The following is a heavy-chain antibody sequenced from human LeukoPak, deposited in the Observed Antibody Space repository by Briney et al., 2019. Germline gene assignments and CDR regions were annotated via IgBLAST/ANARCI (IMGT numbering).Heavy chain of an antibody. J-gene: IGHJ4*02. CDR1: GFTFSTSG. D-gene: IGHD4-17*01. V-gene: IGHV3-30*02. CDR2: IRSDGGDK. CDR3: ARDTVINEGF. Sequence: PGGSLRLSCAASGFTFSTSGMHWVRQAPGKGLEWVAFIRSDGGDKYYADSVKGRFTLSRDNSKNTLYLQVNSLRAEDAAVYYCARDTVINEGFWGQGTLVTVSS.